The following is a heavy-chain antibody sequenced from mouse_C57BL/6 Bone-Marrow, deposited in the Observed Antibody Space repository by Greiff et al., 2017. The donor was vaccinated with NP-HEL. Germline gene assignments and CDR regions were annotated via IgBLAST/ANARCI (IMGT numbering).Heavy chain of an antibody. D-gene: IGHD2-3*01. CDR3: VSDGYYVYFDY. CDR2: IRSKSNNYAT. Sequence: EVNVVESGGGLVQPKGSLKLSCAASGFSFNTYAMNWVRQAPGKGLEWVARIRSKSNNYATYYADSVKDRFTISRDDSESMLYLQMNNLKTEDTAMYYCVSDGYYVYFDYWGQGTTLTVSS. J-gene: IGHJ2*01. V-gene: IGHV10-1*01. CDR1: GFSFNTYA.